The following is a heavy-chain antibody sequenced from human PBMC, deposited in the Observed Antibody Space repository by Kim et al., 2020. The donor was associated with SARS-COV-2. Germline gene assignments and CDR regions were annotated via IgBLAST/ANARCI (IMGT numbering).Heavy chain of an antibody. V-gene: IGHV4-39*01. CDR2: IYYSGST. Sequence: SETLSLTCTVSGGSISSSSYYWGWIRQPPGKGLEWIGSIYYSGSTYYNPSLKSRVTISVDTSKNQFSLKLSSVTAADTAVYYCARHAVGRWQWELPCFDYWGQGTLVTVSS. D-gene: IGHD1-26*01. CDR1: GGSISSSSYY. J-gene: IGHJ4*02. CDR3: ARHAVGRWQWELPCFDY.